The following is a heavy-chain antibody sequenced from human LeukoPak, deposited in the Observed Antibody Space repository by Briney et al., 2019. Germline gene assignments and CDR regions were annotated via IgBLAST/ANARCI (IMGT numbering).Heavy chain of an antibody. V-gene: IGHV4-39*07. J-gene: IGHJ6*02. CDR2: IYYTGST. D-gene: IGHD3-10*01. CDR3: ARDFSVVVGSGSPYYYYGMDV. Sequence: SETLSLTCTVSGGSISSNNYYWGWIRQPPGKGLEWIGNIYYTGSTYYNPSLKSRVSISVDTSKNQFSLRLISVTAADTAVYYCARDFSVVVGSGSPYYYYGMDVWGQGTTVTVSS. CDR1: GGSISSNNYY.